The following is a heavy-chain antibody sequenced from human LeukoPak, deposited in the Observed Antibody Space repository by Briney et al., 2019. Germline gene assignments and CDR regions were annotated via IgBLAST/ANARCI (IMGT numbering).Heavy chain of an antibody. CDR1: GGSISSYY. V-gene: IGHV4-59*01. D-gene: IGHD6-19*01. CDR2: VDYTGST. J-gene: IGHJ4*02. Sequence: SETLSLTCTVSGGSISSYYWSWIRQPPGKGLEWIGYVDYTGSTNYNPSLKSRVIISVDRSKNQFSLNLISVTAADTAIYYCARDEISSGWSTGFDYWGQGTLVTVSS. CDR3: ARDEISSGWSTGFDY.